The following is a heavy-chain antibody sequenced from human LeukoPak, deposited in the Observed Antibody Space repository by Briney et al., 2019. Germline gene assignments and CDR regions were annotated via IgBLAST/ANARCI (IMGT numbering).Heavy chain of an antibody. CDR3: ARDRGNYYYGMDV. CDR1: GGSISSYY. CDR2: IYYSGST. J-gene: IGHJ6*04. V-gene: IGHV4-59*01. D-gene: IGHD3-10*01. Sequence: SETLSLTCTVSGGSISSYYWSWIRQPPGKGLEWIGYIYYSGSTNYNPSLKNRVTISVDTSKNQFSLKLSSVTAADTAVYYCARDRGNYYYGMDVWGKGTTVTVSS.